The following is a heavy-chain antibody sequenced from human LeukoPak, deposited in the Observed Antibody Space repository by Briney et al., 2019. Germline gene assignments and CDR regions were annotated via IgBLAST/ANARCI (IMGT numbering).Heavy chain of an antibody. J-gene: IGHJ4*02. D-gene: IGHD5-12*01. Sequence: LXXXXYISSSSSTIYYADSVKGRFTISRDNAKNSLYLQMNSLRAEDTAVYYCARADVDIVTYFDYWGQGTLVTVSS. CDR3: ARADVDIVTYFDY. V-gene: IGHV3-48*01. CDR2: ISSSSSTI.